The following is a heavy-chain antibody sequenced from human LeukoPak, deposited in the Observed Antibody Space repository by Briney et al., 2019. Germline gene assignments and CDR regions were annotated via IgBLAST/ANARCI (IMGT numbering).Heavy chain of an antibody. CDR3: ARDGSGSPFIG. CDR2: ISDSGGS. CDR1: GGSVSSGISY. J-gene: IGHJ4*02. D-gene: IGHD3-10*01. Sequence: SETLSLTCSVSGGSVSSGISYWSWIRQPPGEGLEWIAYISDSGGSDYNPSLKSRVTMSVDTSKNQFSLKLSSVTAADTAVYYCARDGSGSPFIGWGQGTLVTVSS. V-gene: IGHV4-61*01.